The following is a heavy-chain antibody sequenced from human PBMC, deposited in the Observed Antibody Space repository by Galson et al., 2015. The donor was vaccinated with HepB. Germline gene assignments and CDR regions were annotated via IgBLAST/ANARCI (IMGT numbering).Heavy chain of an antibody. CDR3: AKDMKVVAGQFDY. CDR1: GFTFDDYA. V-gene: IGHV3-9*01. D-gene: IGHD3-22*01. J-gene: IGHJ4*02. CDR2: ISWNSGPI. Sequence: SLRLSCAASGFTFDDYAMHWVRQAPGKGLEWVSGISWNSGPIGYADSVKGRFTISRDNAKNSLYLQTNSLRPEDTALYYCAKDMKVVAGQFDYWGQGTLVTVSS.